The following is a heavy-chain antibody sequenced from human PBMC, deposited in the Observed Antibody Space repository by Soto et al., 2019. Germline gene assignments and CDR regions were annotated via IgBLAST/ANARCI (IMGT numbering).Heavy chain of an antibody. V-gene: IGHV3-48*01. D-gene: IGHD2-21*01. CDR3: ARDDSFAFDI. Sequence: EVQLVESGGGLVQPGGSLTLSCAASGFTFTSYSMNWVRQAPGKGLEWVSYNRGTTHYADSVKGRFTISRDNARSSLYLQMNSLRADDTAVYYCARDDSFAFDIWGQGTMVTVSS. J-gene: IGHJ3*02. CDR1: GFTFTSYS. CDR2: NRGTT.